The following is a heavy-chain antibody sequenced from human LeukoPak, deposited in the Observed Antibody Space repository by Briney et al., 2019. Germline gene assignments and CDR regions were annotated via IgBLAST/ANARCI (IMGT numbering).Heavy chain of an antibody. Sequence: TSETLSLTCTVSGGSISSYYWSWIRQPPGKGLEWIGYIYYSGSTNYNPSLKSRVIISVDTSKNQFSLKLSSVTAADTAVYYCARAPSGSYPYFDYWGQGTLVTVSS. D-gene: IGHD1-26*01. V-gene: IGHV4-59*01. J-gene: IGHJ4*02. CDR2: IYYSGST. CDR1: GGSISSYY. CDR3: ARAPSGSYPYFDY.